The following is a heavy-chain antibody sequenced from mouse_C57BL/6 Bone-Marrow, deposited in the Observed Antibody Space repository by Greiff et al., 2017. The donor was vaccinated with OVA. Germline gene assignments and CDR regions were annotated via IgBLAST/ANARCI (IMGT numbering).Heavy chain of an antibody. D-gene: IGHD2-4*01. V-gene: IGHV1-5*01. J-gene: IGHJ4*01. CDR2: IYPGNSDT. CDR3: TRREIYYDYDGAMDY. Sequence: VQLQQPGAELVKPGASVKVSCKASGYTFTSYTMHWVKQRPGQGLEWIGAIYPGNSDTSYNQKFKGKAKLTAVTSASTAYMELSSLTNEDSAVYYCTRREIYYDYDGAMDYWGQGTSVTVSS. CDR1: GYTFTSYT.